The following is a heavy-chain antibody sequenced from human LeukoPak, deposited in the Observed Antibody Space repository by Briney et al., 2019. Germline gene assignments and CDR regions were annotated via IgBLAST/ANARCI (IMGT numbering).Heavy chain of an antibody. CDR2: IYYSGST. CDR1: GGSISSYY. CDR3: ASGIDYYDSGLQH. D-gene: IGHD3-22*01. J-gene: IGHJ1*01. V-gene: IGHV4-59*08. Sequence: SETLSLTCTVSGGSISSYYWSWIRQPPGEGLEWIGYIYYSGSTNYNPSLKSRVTISVDTSKNQFSLKLSSVTAADTAVYYCASGIDYYDSGLQHWGQGTLVTVSS.